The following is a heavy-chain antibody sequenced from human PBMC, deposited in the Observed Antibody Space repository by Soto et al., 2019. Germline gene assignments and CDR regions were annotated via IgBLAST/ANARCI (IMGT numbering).Heavy chain of an antibody. Sequence: TLSLTCAVSGGSISSGGYSWSWIRQPPGKGLEWIGYIYHSGSTYYNPSLKSRVTISVDRSKNQFSLKLSSVTAADTAVYFCAKRIETRSSFGADYFDYWGQGTLVTVSS. CDR1: GGSISSGGYS. D-gene: IGHD6-6*01. CDR2: IYHSGST. J-gene: IGHJ4*02. CDR3: AKRIETRSSFGADYFDY. V-gene: IGHV4-30-2*01.